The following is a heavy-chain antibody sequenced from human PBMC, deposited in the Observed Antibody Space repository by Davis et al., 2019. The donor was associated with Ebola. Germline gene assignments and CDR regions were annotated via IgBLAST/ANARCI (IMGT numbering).Heavy chain of an antibody. CDR1: GYSFTSYW. V-gene: IGHV5-51*01. J-gene: IGHJ4*02. D-gene: IGHD1-26*01. Sequence: PGGSLRLSCKGSGYSFTSYWIGWVRQMPGKGLEWMGIIYPGDSDTRYSPSFQGQVTISADKSISTAYLQWSSLKASDTAMYYCASSRSYYDFDYWGQGTLVTVSS. CDR3: ASSRSYYDFDY. CDR2: IYPGDSDT.